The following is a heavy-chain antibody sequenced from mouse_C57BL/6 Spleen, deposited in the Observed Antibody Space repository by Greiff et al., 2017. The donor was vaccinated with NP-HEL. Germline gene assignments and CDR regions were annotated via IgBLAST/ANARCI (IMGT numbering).Heavy chain of an antibody. V-gene: IGHV3-1*01. CDR1: GYSITSGYD. J-gene: IGHJ3*01. D-gene: IGHD1-1*01. CDR2: ISYSGST. Sequence: ESGPGMVKPSQSLSLTCTVTGYSITSGYDWHWIRHFPGNKLEWMGYISYSGSTNYNPSLKSRISITHDTSKNHFFLKLNSVTTEDTATYYCARGESGSPFAYWGQGTLVTVSA. CDR3: ARGESGSPFAY.